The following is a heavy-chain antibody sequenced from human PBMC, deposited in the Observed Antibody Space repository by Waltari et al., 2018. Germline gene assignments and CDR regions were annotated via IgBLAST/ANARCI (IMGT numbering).Heavy chain of an antibody. J-gene: IGHJ5*02. CDR3: GKDPTIFGVANWFDP. V-gene: IGHV3-23*01. D-gene: IGHD3-3*01. Sequence: SSYAMAWVRQVGGKGLEWVAGSSARDDAIYYADAVKGRFTISRDNSKSTLYLQMDRLTVEDTAVYYCGKDPTIFGVANWFDPWGQGTLVTVAS. CDR1: SSYA. CDR2: SSARDDAI.